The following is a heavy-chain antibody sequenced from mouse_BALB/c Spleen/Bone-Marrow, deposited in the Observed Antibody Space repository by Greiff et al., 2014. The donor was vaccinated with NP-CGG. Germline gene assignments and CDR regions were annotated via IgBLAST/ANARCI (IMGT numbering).Heavy chain of an antibody. Sequence: VQLQQSGAELVKPGASVKLSCKASGYTFTSYYMYWVKQRPGQGLEWIGEINPSNGGTNFNEKFKSKATLTVDKFSSTAYMQLSSLTSEDSAVYYCTRGRRDAMDYWGQGTSVTVSS. CDR3: TRGRRDAMDY. CDR1: GYTFTSYY. V-gene: IGHV1S81*02. CDR2: INPSNGGT. J-gene: IGHJ4*01.